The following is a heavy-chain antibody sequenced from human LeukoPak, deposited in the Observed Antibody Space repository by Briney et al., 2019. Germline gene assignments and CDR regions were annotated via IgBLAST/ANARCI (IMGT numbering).Heavy chain of an antibody. Sequence: GGSLRLSCAASGFAFSSYGMSWVRQAPGKGLEWVSAISGSGGSTYYADSAKGRFTISRDNSKNTLYLQMNSLRAEDTAVYYCAKVPRVYYGDPIYYFDYWGQGTLVTVSS. CDR3: AKVPRVYYGDPIYYFDY. D-gene: IGHD4-17*01. CDR2: ISGSGGST. V-gene: IGHV3-23*01. J-gene: IGHJ4*02. CDR1: GFAFSSYG.